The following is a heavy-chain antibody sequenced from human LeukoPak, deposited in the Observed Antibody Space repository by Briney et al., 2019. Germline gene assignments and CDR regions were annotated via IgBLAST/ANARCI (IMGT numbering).Heavy chain of an antibody. Sequence: SETLSLTCTVSGGSISSYYWSWIRQPPGKGLEWIGYIYYSGSTNYNPSLKSRVTISVDTSKNQFSLKLSSVTAADTAVYYCARENPLVGATPAPYFDYWGQGTLVTVSS. V-gene: IGHV4-59*01. CDR1: GGSISSYY. CDR2: IYYSGST. J-gene: IGHJ4*02. D-gene: IGHD1-26*01. CDR3: ARENPLVGATPAPYFDY.